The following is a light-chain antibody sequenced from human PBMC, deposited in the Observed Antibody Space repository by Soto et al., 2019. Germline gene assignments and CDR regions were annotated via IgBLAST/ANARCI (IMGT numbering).Light chain of an antibody. V-gene: IGKV1-5*01. CDR2: DAS. CDR1: QSISSW. Sequence: VYRVTITCRASQSISSWFSWYQQKPGKAPKLLIYDASSLESGVPSRFSGSGSGTEFTLTISSLQPDDFATYYCHSKTFGQGTKVDI. CDR3: HSKT. J-gene: IGKJ1*01.